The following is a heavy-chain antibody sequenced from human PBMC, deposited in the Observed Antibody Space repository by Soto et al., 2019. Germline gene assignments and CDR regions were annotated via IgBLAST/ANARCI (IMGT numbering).Heavy chain of an antibody. CDR3: ARISVASSTDY. V-gene: IGHV3-23*01. J-gene: IGHJ4*02. Sequence: VGSLRLSCAASGFTFTNYAMNWVRQAPGKGLEWVSAICASGGCTFYADSVKGRFTVSRDNSKNTLFLQMDSLGADDTAVYYCARISVASSTDYWGQGTLVTVSS. CDR2: ICASGGCT. CDR1: GFTFTNYA. D-gene: IGHD5-12*01.